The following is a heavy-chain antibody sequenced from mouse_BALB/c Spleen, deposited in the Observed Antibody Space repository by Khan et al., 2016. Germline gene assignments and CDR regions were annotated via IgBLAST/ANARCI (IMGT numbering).Heavy chain of an antibody. J-gene: IGHJ2*01. V-gene: IGHV5-17*02. D-gene: IGHD2-14*01. Sequence: EVELVESGGGLVQPGGSRKLSCAASGFTFSSFGMHWVHQAPEKGLEWVAYISSDSSTKYYADTVKGRFTISRDNPKNTLFLQMTSLRSEDTAIFYCARDRYDYWGQGTTLTVSS. CDR2: ISSDSSTK. CDR3: ARDRYDY. CDR1: GFTFSSFG.